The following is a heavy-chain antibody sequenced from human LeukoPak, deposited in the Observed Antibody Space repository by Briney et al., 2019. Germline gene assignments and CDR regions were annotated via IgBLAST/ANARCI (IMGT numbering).Heavy chain of an antibody. J-gene: IGHJ3*02. CDR1: GYSISSGYY. D-gene: IGHD6-13*01. CDR3: ARDESSSWYGSGAFDI. V-gene: IGHV4-38-2*02. Sequence: SETLSLTCTVSGYSISSGYYWGWIRQPPGKGLEWIGSIYHSGSTYYNPSLKSRVTISVDTSKNQFSLKLSSVTAADTAVYYCARDESSSWYGSGAFDIWGQGTMVTVSS. CDR2: IYHSGST.